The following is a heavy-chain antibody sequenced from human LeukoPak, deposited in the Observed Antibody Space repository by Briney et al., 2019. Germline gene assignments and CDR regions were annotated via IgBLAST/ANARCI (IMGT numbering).Heavy chain of an antibody. D-gene: IGHD3-22*01. CDR1: GGYLGSHY. CDR3: ARETEEAYDSSGGFDY. Sequence: SETLSLTCTVSGGYLGSHYWTWIRQPPGKGLEWIGYIYDSGSTYYHPSLKSRVTISVDTSKNQFSLKLSSVTAADTAVYYCARETEEAYDSSGGFDYWGQGTLVTVSS. CDR2: IYDSGST. J-gene: IGHJ4*02. V-gene: IGHV4-59*11.